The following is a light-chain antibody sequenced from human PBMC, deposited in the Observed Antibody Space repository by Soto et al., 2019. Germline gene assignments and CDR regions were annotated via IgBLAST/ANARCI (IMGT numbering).Light chain of an antibody. J-gene: IGKJ3*01. CDR2: DAS. Sequence: EIVLTQSPATLSLSPGERATLSCRASQSVSSYLAWYQQKPGQAPRLLIYDASNRATGIPARFSGSGSGTDFTLTISSLEPEDFAVYYCQQRSNWLTCGPGTKVDSK. CDR1: QSVSSY. CDR3: QQRSNWLT. V-gene: IGKV3-11*01.